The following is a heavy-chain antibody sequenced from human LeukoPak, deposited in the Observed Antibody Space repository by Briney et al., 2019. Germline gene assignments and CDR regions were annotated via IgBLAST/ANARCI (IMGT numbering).Heavy chain of an antibody. D-gene: IGHD3-10*02. V-gene: IGHV3-74*01. Sequence: PGGSLRLSCVASGFTISGYWMHWVRQAPGMGLVWVSRLNSDGTTINYADSVKGRFTISRDNAKNTVYLQMSGLRDDDTALYFCVRGAGGPRNYVLDYWGQGALVSVSS. CDR2: LNSDGTTI. CDR1: GFTISGYW. CDR3: VRGAGGPRNYVLDY. J-gene: IGHJ4*02.